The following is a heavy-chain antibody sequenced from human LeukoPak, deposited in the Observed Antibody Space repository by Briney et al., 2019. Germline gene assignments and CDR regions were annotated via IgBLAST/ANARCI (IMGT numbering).Heavy chain of an antibody. CDR3: ARLITTSRWYEDY. CDR2: IGGGGGGT. D-gene: IGHD6-19*01. J-gene: IGHJ4*02. V-gene: IGHV3-23*01. Sequence: QPGGSMRLSCAASGFTFSSSAMSWVRQAPGKGLEWVSAIGGGGGGTYYADSVKGRFTISGGSSKNTLYLEMNSLRAEDTAVYFCARLITTSRWYEDYWGQGTLASFSS. CDR1: GFTFSSSA.